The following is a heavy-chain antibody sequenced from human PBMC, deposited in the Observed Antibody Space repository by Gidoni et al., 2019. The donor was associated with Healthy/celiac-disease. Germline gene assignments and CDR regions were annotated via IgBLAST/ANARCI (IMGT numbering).Heavy chain of an antibody. J-gene: IGHJ4*02. V-gene: IGHV4-39*01. CDR3: ARHFDY. Sequence: QLQLQESGPGLVKPSETMSLTCTVSGGSISSSSYYWGWIRQPPGQGLDWIGSIYYSGSTYYNPSLKSRVTISVDTSKNQFSLKLSSVTAADTAVYYCARHFDYWGQGTLVTVSS. CDR2: IYYSGST. CDR1: GGSISSSSYY.